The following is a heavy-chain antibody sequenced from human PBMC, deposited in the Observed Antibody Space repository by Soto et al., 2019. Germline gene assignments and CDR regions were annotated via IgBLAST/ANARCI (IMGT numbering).Heavy chain of an antibody. CDR1: GFTFDDYA. D-gene: IGHD3-22*01. CDR3: AKDGPPSGYPYYYYGMDV. CDR2: ISWDGGST. Sequence: QPGGSLRLSCAASGFTFDDYAMHWVRQAPGKGLEWVSLISWDGGSTYYADSVKGRFTISRDNSKNSLYLQMNSLRAEDTALYYCAKDGPPSGYPYYYYGMDVWGQGTTVTVSS. J-gene: IGHJ6*02. V-gene: IGHV3-43D*04.